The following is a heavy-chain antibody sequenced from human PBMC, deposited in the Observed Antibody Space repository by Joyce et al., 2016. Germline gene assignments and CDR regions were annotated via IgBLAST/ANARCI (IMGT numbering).Heavy chain of an antibody. CDR3: ARSSYTNGIFDY. CDR1: GFTFSSYS. J-gene: IGHJ4*02. D-gene: IGHD2-8*01. V-gene: IGHV3-21*01. Sequence: EVQLVESGGGLVKPGGSLRLSWAASGFTFSSYSMRWVRQAPGKGQEWVSTMSSSRSYRKYTDSVKGRFTISRDNANNSLYLKMNSLRVEDTAVYYCARSSYTNGIFDYWGQGTLVTVSS. CDR2: MSSSRSYR.